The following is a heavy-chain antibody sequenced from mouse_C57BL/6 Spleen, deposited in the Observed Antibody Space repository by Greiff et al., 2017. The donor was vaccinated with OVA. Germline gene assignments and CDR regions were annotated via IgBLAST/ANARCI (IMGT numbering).Heavy chain of an antibody. Sequence: QVQLKESGPELVKPGASVKISCKASGYAFSSSWMNWVKQRPGKGLEWIGRIYPGDGDTNYNGKFKGKATLTADKSSSTAYMQLSSLTSEDSAVYFCAGSYYSNHQAWFAYWGQGTLVTVSA. CDR1: GYAFSSSW. CDR3: AGSYYSNHQAWFAY. J-gene: IGHJ3*01. V-gene: IGHV1-82*01. CDR2: IYPGDGDT. D-gene: IGHD2-5*01.